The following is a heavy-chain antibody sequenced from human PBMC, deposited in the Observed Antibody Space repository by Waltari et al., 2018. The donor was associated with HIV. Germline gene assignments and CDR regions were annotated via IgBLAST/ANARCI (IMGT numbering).Heavy chain of an antibody. V-gene: IGHV3-21*01. J-gene: IGHJ6*02. CDR1: GFTFSSYR. CDR2: ISSRSSYI. CDR3: ARDRGQGIAAAVPLYYYYGMDV. Sequence: CSASGFTFSSYRMNWVRQAPGKGLEWVSSISSRSSYIYYAVSVKGGSTVSRDNAQKPVYVQMHGRRAEETAGYYCARDRGQGIAAAVPLYYYYGMDVWGQGITVTVSS. D-gene: IGHD6-13*01.